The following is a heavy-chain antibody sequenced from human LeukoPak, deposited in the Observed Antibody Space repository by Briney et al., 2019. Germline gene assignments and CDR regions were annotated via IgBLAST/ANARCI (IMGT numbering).Heavy chain of an antibody. Sequence: PSETLSLTCTASGGSISSYYWSWIRQPPGKGLEWIGYIYYSGSTNYNPSLKSRVTISVDTSKNQFSLKLSSVTAADTAVYYCARKITMVRGVRGGRSSSIDYWGQGTLVTVSS. D-gene: IGHD3-10*01. V-gene: IGHV4-59*12. J-gene: IGHJ4*02. CDR2: IYYSGST. CDR1: GGSISSYY. CDR3: ARKITMVRGVRGGRSSSIDY.